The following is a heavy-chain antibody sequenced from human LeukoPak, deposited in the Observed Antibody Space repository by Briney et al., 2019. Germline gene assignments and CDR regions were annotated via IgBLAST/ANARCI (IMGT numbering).Heavy chain of an antibody. CDR1: GYTFTSYG. J-gene: IGHJ6*03. V-gene: IGHV1-18*01. D-gene: IGHD3-10*01. Sequence: ASVKVSCKASGYTFTSYGISWVRQAPGQGLEWMGWISAYNGNTNYAQKLQGRVTMTTDTSTSTAYMELRSLRSDDTAVYYCARGATIWFGELLPGDYYMDVWGKGTTVTISS. CDR3: ARGATIWFGELLPGDYYMDV. CDR2: ISAYNGNT.